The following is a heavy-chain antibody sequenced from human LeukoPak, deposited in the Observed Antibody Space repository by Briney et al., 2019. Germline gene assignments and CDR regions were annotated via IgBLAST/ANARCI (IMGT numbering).Heavy chain of an antibody. Sequence: GGSLRLSCAASGFTFSNYWMHWVRQTPGKGLVWVSRINSDGSITNYADSVKGRFTISRDNAKNTLYLQMNSLRAEDTAVYYCASLPIWSGASDSWGQGTMVTVSS. CDR3: ASLPIWSGASDS. J-gene: IGHJ3*02. V-gene: IGHV3-74*01. CDR1: GFTFSNYW. CDR2: INSDGSIT. D-gene: IGHD3-10*01.